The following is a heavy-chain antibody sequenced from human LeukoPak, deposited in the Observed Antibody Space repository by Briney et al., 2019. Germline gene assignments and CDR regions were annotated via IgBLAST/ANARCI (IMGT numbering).Heavy chain of an antibody. CDR3: ARARNNYDSSGYSALDY. V-gene: IGHV3-33*01. Sequence: GRSLRLSCAASSGLMFSSHGMHLVRQAPGKGLEWVAVIWYDGSNEYYADSVKGRFTISRDNSKNTLYLQMNSLRAEDTAVYYCARARNNYDSSGYSALDYWGQGTLVTVSS. CDR1: GLMFSSHG. J-gene: IGHJ4*02. CDR2: IWYDGSNE. D-gene: IGHD3-22*01.